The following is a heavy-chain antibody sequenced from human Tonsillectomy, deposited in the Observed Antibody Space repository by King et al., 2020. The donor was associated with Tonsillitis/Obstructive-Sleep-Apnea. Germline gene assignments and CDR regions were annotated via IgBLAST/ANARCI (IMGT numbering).Heavy chain of an antibody. CDR2: FDPEDGET. CDR3: ATVTYYDFWSGYYTPYIRSWFDP. D-gene: IGHD3-3*01. CDR1: GYTLTELS. Sequence: VQLVQSGAEVKKPGASVKVSCKVSGYTLTELSMHWVRQAPGKGLEWMGGFDPEDGETIYAQKFQGRVTMTEDTSTDTAYMELSSLRSEDTAVYYCATVTYYDFWSGYYTPYIRSWFDPWGQGTLVTVSS. J-gene: IGHJ5*02. V-gene: IGHV1-24*01.